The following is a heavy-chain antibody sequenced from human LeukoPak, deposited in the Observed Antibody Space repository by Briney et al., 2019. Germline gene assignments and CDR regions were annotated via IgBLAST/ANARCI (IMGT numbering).Heavy chain of an antibody. CDR1: GGSISSYY. Sequence: SETLSLTCTVSGGSISSYYWSWIRQPPGKGLEWIGNIYYSGSTNYNPSLKSRVTISVDTSKNQFSLKLSSVTAADTAVYYCARGTVIPSFDYWGQGTLVTVSS. CDR2: IYYSGST. J-gene: IGHJ4*02. V-gene: IGHV4-59*01. D-gene: IGHD4-17*01. CDR3: ARGTVIPSFDY.